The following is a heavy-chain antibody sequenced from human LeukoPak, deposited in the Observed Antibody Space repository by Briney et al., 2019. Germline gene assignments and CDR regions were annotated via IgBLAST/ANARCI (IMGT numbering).Heavy chain of an antibody. CDR3: ARAIAVAEDY. CDR1: GYTFTGYY. J-gene: IGHJ4*02. D-gene: IGHD6-19*01. V-gene: IGHV1-2*02. CDR2: INPNSGGT. Sequence: ASVNVSCKASGYTFTGYYMHWVRQAPGQGLEWMGWINPNSGGTKYAQKFQGRVTMTRDTSISTAYMELSRLRSDDTAVYYCARAIAVAEDYWGQGTLVTVSS.